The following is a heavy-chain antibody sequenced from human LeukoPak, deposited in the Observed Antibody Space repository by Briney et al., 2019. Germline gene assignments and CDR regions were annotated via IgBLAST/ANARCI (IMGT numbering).Heavy chain of an antibody. D-gene: IGHD3-9*01. V-gene: IGHV1-69*13. CDR1: GYTFTSYG. CDR2: IIPIFGTA. J-gene: IGHJ4*02. CDR3: ARDLGPHFDWSGVNDY. Sequence: GASVKVSCKASGYTFTSYGISWVRQAPGQGLEWMGGIIPIFGTANYAQKFQGRVTITADESTSTAYMELSSLRSEDTAVYYCARDLGPHFDWSGVNDYWGQGTLVTVSS.